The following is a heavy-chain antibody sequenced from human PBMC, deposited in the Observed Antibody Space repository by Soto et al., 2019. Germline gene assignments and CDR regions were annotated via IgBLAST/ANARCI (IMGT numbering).Heavy chain of an antibody. Sequence: EVPVVESGGGLVQPGRSLRLSCAASGFSFDDYAMHWVRQAPRKGLEWVSGISWNSGTIGYADSVKGRFTISRDNAKNSLYLQMNSLRAEDTALYYCAKSTGGTANGMGVWGQGTTVTVSS. CDR3: AKSTGGTANGMGV. D-gene: IGHD2-8*02. J-gene: IGHJ6*02. V-gene: IGHV3-9*01. CDR1: GFSFDDYA. CDR2: ISWNSGTI.